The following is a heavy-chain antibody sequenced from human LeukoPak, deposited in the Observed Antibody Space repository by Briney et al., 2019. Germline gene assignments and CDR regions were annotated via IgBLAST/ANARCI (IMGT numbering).Heavy chain of an antibody. J-gene: IGHJ4*02. D-gene: IGHD6-19*01. Sequence: GGSLRLSFAASGFTFSSFAMSWVRQAPGKGLEWVANMRVDGSDIHYADSVKGRFTISSDNARNSLYLQMNTLRADDTAVYYCARGRGWTYDSWGRGTLVTVSS. CDR3: ARGRGWTYDS. V-gene: IGHV3-7*04. CDR2: MRVDGSDI. CDR1: GFTFSSFA.